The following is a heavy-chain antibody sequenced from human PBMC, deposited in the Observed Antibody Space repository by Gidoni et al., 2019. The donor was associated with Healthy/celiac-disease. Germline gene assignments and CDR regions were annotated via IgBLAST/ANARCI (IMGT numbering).Heavy chain of an antibody. Sequence: EVQLVESGGGLVKPGGSLRLSCAASGFTFSSDSMNWVRQAPGKGLEWVSSISSSSSYIYYADSVKGRFTISRDNAKNSLYLQMNSLRAEDTAVYYCARDLDGYTLYDYWGQGTLVTVSS. CDR2: ISSSSSYI. D-gene: IGHD5-12*01. J-gene: IGHJ4*02. V-gene: IGHV3-21*01. CDR1: GFTFSSDS. CDR3: ARDLDGYTLYDY.